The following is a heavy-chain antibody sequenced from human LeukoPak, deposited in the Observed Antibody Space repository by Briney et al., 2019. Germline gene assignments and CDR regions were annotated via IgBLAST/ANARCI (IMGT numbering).Heavy chain of an antibody. J-gene: IGHJ6*02. Sequence: PGGSLRLSCAASGFTFSNAWMSWVRQARGKGMEWVGRIKSKTDGGTRDYAAPVKGRLTISRDDSKKRLYLEMNSLKTDDTAVYYCTTDFGVYYYYRMDVWGQGTTVTVSS. CDR2: IKSKTDGGTR. CDR1: GFTFSNAW. CDR3: TTDFGVYYYYRMDV. D-gene: IGHD3-3*01. V-gene: IGHV3-15*01.